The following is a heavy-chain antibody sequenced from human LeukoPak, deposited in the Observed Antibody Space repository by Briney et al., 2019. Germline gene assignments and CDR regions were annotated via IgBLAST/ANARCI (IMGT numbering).Heavy chain of an antibody. CDR3: ATAPPAAPSEYYFDY. V-gene: IGHV1-24*01. D-gene: IGHD2-2*01. CDR1: GYTLTELS. Sequence: ASVKVSCKVSGYTLTELSMHWVRQAPGKGLEWMGGFDPEDGETIYAQKFQGRVTMTEDTSTDTAYMELSSLRSEDTAVYYCATAPPAAPSEYYFDYWGQGTLVTVSS. J-gene: IGHJ4*02. CDR2: FDPEDGET.